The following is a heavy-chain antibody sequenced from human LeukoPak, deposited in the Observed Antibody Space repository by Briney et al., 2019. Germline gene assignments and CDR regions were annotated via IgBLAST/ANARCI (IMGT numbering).Heavy chain of an antibody. D-gene: IGHD1-26*01. V-gene: IGHV4-59*08. J-gene: IGHJ6*02. CDR3: ARHEELPPRSYYYYGMDV. CDR1: GGSISSYH. Sequence: SGTLSLTCTVSGGSISSYHWSWIRQPPGKGLEWVGYIYYSGSTNYNPSLKSRVTISVDTSKNQFSLKLSSVTAADTAVYYCARHEELPPRSYYYYGMDVWGQGTTVTVSS. CDR2: IYYSGST.